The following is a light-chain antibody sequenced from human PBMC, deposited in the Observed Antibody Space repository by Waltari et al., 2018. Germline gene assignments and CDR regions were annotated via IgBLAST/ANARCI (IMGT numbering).Light chain of an antibody. Sequence: QSALTQPASVSGPPGPSITISCTGPSSDVGGYNYISWYQQHPGKAPKLMIYEVSNRPSGVSNRFSGSKSGNTASLTISGLQAEDEADYYCSSYTSSSTLVFGGGTKLTVL. J-gene: IGLJ2*01. CDR1: SSDVGGYNY. V-gene: IGLV2-14*01. CDR3: SSYTSSSTLV. CDR2: EVS.